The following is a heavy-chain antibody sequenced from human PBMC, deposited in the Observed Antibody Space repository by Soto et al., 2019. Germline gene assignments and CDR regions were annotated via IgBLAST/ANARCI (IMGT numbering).Heavy chain of an antibody. CDR2: IYYSGST. CDR3: ARFEASTGVNYGDYSIGFDY. D-gene: IGHD4-17*01. J-gene: IGHJ4*02. CDR1: GGSISSGGYY. Sequence: SETLSLTCTVSGGSISSGGYYWSWIRQHPGKGLEWIGYIYYSGSTYYNPSLKSRVTISVDTSKNQFSLKLSSVTAADTAVYYCARFEASTGVNYGDYSIGFDYWGQGTLVTAPQ. V-gene: IGHV4-31*03.